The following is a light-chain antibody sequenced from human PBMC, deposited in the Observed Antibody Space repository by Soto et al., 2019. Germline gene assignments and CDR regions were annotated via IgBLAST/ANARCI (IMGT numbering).Light chain of an antibody. J-gene: IGKJ5*01. V-gene: IGKV3-11*01. Sequence: IVLTQSPATLSLWPGETAILSCRASQSVSSYLSWYQQKPGQAPRLLIYDASKRAPGIPARFSGSGSRTDFTLTISSLVPEDFALYYCQQRSSWITFGQGTRLEIE. CDR2: DAS. CDR1: QSVSSY. CDR3: QQRSSWIT.